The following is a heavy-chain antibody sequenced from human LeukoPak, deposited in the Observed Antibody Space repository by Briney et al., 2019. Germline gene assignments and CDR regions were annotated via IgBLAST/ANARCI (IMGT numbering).Heavy chain of an antibody. CDR2: IYTSGST. Sequence: SETLSLTCTISGGSISSYYWSWIRQPAGKGLEWIGRIYTSGSTNYNPSLKSRVTMSVDTSKNQFSLKLSSVTAADTAVYYCARDRRDFDFWSGYYSFDYWGQGTLVTVSS. CDR1: GGSISSYY. V-gene: IGHV4-4*07. CDR3: ARDRRDFDFWSGYYSFDY. J-gene: IGHJ4*02. D-gene: IGHD3-3*01.